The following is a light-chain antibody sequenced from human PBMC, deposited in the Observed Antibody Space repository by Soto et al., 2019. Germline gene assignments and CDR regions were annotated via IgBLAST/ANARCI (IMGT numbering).Light chain of an antibody. CDR3: CSYAGPRTYV. Sequence: QSALTQPASVSGSPGQSITISCTGTSSDVGSYNLVSWYQHHPGKAPKLMIYEGSNRPSGVSNRFSASKSGNTASLTISGLQAEDEADYYCCSYAGPRTYVFGTGTQLTVL. V-gene: IGLV2-23*01. CDR2: EGS. CDR1: SSDVGSYNL. J-gene: IGLJ1*01.